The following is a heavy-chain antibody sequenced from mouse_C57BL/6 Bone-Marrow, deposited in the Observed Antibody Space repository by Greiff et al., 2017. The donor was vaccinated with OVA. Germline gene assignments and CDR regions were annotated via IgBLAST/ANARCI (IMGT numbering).Heavy chain of an antibody. CDR2: INPNNGGT. Sequence: VQLQQSGPELVKPGASVKIPCKASGYTFTDYNMDWVKQSHGKSLEWIGDINPNNGGTIYNQKFKGKATLTVDQSSRTGYMELRSLRSEDTAVDDCARTATRVTTGYLDDWGQGTTLTVSS. CDR1: GYTFTDYN. J-gene: IGHJ2*01. CDR3: ARTATRVTTGYLDD. D-gene: IGHD2-2*01. V-gene: IGHV1-18*01.